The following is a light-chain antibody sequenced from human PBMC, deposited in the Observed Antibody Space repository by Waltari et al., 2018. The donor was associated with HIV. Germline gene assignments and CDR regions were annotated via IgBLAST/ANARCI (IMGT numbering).Light chain of an antibody. CDR2: VAS. V-gene: IGKV3-20*01. J-gene: IGKJ2*01. CDR3: QQYGSSPPYT. CDR1: QSVSSSY. Sequence: EIVLTQYPGTLPLFPGKGATLSCRASQSVSSSYLAWYKQKPGQAPSRRIYVASSRATGSPDRFSGSGSGTDFTLTISRLEPEDFAVYYCQQYGSSPPYTFGQGTKLEIK.